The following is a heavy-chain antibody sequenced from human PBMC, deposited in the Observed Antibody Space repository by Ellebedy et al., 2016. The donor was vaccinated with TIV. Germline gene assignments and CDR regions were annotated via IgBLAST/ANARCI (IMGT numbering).Heavy chain of an antibody. CDR1: GGSFSGYY. Sequence: SETLSLTXAVYGGSFSGYYWSWIRQPPGKGLEWIGEINHSGSTNYNPSLKSRVTISVDTSKNQFSLKLSSVTAADTAVYYCASGHCSGGSCWYFDLWGRGTLVTVSS. D-gene: IGHD2-15*01. J-gene: IGHJ2*01. CDR2: INHSGST. V-gene: IGHV4-34*01. CDR3: ASGHCSGGSCWYFDL.